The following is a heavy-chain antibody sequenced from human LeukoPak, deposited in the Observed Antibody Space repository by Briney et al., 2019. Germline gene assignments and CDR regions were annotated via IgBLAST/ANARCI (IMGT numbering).Heavy chain of an antibody. Sequence: GGSLRLSCAASGFTFSSYSMNWVRQAPGKGLEWVSSISSSSSYIYYADSVKGRFTISRDNAKNSLYLQMNSLRAEDTAVYYCARTLGELWEINWFDPWGQGTLVTVSS. CDR2: ISSSSSYI. J-gene: IGHJ5*02. V-gene: IGHV3-21*01. CDR1: GFTFSSYS. CDR3: ARTLGELWEINWFDP. D-gene: IGHD3-10*01.